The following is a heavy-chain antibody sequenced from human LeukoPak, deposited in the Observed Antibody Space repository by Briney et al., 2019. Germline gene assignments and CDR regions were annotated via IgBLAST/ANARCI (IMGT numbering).Heavy chain of an antibody. V-gene: IGHV1-8*01. CDR2: MNANSGNT. CDR1: GYTFTSYD. D-gene: IGHD4/OR15-4a*01. J-gene: IGHJ4*02. Sequence: ASVKLCCKAAGYTFTSYDINMVRQPTAPGLEWMGWMNANSGNTGYAQKFQGRVTMTRNTSISTAYMELSSLRSENTAVYYCARRANDSPLDYWGQGTLVTVSS. CDR3: ARRANDSPLDY.